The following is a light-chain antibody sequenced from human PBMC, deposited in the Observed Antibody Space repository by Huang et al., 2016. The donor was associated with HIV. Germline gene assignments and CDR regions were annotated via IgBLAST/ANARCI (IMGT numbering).Light chain of an antibody. CDR1: QSVLYSSNNKNY. J-gene: IGKJ1*01. Sequence: DIVMTQSPASLPVFLGARATINCKSSQSVLYSSNNKNYLAWYQQKPGQPPKLLIYWASTRESGIPDRFSGSGSGTDFTLTIKSLQAEDVAVYYCQQYYTTPWTFGQGTKVEL. V-gene: IGKV4-1*01. CDR3: QQYYTTPWT. CDR2: WAS.